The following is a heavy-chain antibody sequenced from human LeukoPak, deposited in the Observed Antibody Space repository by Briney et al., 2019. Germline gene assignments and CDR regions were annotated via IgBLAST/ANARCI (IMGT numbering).Heavy chain of an antibody. CDR2: ISYDGSNK. J-gene: IGHJ4*02. V-gene: IGHV3-30*18. Sequence: GGSLRLSCAASGFTFSSYGMHWVRQAPGKGLEWVAVISYDGSNKYYAGSVKGRFTISRDNSKNTLYLQMNSLRAEDTAVYYCAKPRDTVVMVWYFDYWGQGTLVTVSS. CDR3: AKPRDTVVMVWYFDY. D-gene: IGHD4-23*01. CDR1: GFTFSSYG.